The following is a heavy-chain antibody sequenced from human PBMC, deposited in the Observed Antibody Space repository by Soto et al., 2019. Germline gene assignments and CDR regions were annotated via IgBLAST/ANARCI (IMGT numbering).Heavy chain of an antibody. D-gene: IGHD3-3*01. CDR2: IYYSGST. CDR3: ARDNPPDFWSGPRYYGMDV. Sequence: SETLSLTCTVSGGSISSYYWSWIRQPPGKGLEWIGYIYYSGSTNYNPSLKSRVTISVDTSKNQFSLKLSSVTAADTAVYYCARDNPPDFWSGPRYYGMDVWGQGTTVTV. CDR1: GGSISSYY. J-gene: IGHJ6*02. V-gene: IGHV4-59*01.